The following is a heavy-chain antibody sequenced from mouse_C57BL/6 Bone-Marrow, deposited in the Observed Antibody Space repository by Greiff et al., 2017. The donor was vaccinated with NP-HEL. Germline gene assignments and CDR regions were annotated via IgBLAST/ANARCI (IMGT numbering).Heavy chain of an antibody. D-gene: IGHD2-1*01. CDR3: ARGYYGNLYFDY. CDR1: GYTFTSYD. V-gene: IGHV1-85*01. Sequence: QVQLKESGPELVKPGASVKLSCKASGYTFTSYDINWVKQRPGQGLEWIGWLYPRDGSTKYNEKFKGKATLTVDTSSSTAYMELHSLTSEDSAVYFCARGYYGNLYFDYWGQGTTLTVSS. J-gene: IGHJ2*01. CDR2: LYPRDGST.